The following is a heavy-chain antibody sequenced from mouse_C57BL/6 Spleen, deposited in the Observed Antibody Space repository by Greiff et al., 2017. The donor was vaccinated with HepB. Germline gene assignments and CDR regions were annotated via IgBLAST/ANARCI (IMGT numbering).Heavy chain of an antibody. CDR3: ARELGQYFDV. Sequence: EVKLMESGGDLVKPGGSLKLSCAASGFTFSSYGMSWVRQTPDKRLEWVATMSSGGSYTYYPDSVKGRFTISRDNAKNTLYLQMSSLKSENTAMYYCARELGQYFDVWGTETTVTVSS. CDR1: GFTFSSYG. V-gene: IGHV5-6*01. CDR2: MSSGGSYT. J-gene: IGHJ1*03. D-gene: IGHD4-1*01.